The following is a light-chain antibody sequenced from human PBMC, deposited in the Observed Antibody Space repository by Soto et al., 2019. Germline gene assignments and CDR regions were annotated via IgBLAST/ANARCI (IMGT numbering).Light chain of an antibody. Sequence: DIQMTQSPSTLSASVGDRVTITFRASQSISGWLAWFQQKPGKAPKLLIYDASTLETGVPSRFSGSGSGTEFTLTITSLQSDDFATYYCQQHNGYPPITFGQGTRLEIK. CDR2: DAS. CDR1: QSISGW. V-gene: IGKV1-5*01. J-gene: IGKJ5*01. CDR3: QQHNGYPPIT.